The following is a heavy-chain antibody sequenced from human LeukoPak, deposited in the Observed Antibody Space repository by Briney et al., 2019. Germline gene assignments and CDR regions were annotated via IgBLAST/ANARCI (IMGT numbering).Heavy chain of an antibody. V-gene: IGHV3-48*04. J-gene: IGHJ3*02. CDR2: ISSSSSTK. D-gene: IGHD3-10*01. Sequence: PGGSLRLSCAASGFTFSTYSMNWVRQAPGKGLEWVSYISSSSSTKYYADSVKGRFTISRDNSKNSLYLQMNSLRAEDTAVYYCARESGFGELFPYAFDIWGQGTVVTVSS. CDR3: ARESGFGELFPYAFDI. CDR1: GFTFSTYS.